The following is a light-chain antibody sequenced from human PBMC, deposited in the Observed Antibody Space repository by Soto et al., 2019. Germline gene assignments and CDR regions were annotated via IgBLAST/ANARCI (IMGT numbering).Light chain of an antibody. CDR1: QSVSSY. CDR3: QQRSTTWT. CDR2: DAS. Sequence: EIVLTQSPATLSLSPGERATLSCRASQSVSSYLAWYQQKPGQAPRLLIYDASNRATGIPARFSGSGSGTDFTLTISSLEPEVFAVYYCQQRSTTWTFGQGTKVEIK. V-gene: IGKV3-11*01. J-gene: IGKJ1*01.